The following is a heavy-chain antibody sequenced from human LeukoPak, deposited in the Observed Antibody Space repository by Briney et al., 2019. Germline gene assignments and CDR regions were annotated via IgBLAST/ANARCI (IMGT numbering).Heavy chain of an antibody. V-gene: IGHV3-21*01. CDR3: ARGWELGDYFDY. Sequence: PGGSLRLSCAASGFTFSSYSMNWARQAPGKGLEWVSSISSSSSYIYYADSVKGRFTISRDNAKNSLYLQMNSLRAEDTAVYYCARGWELGDYFDYWGQGTLVTVSS. D-gene: IGHD1-26*01. CDR1: GFTFSSYS. CDR2: ISSSSSYI. J-gene: IGHJ4*02.